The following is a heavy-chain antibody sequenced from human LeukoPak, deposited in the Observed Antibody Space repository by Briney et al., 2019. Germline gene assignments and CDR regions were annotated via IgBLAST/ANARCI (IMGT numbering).Heavy chain of an antibody. CDR3: AGTFDIVATRIDY. CDR1: GFTFSTYS. CDR2: ISSSVSYI. V-gene: IGHV3-21*01. Sequence: GGSLRLSCAASGFTFSTYSMNWVRQAPGKGLEWVSSISSSVSYIYYADSVRGRFTISRDNVKNSLYLQMNSLRAEDTAVYYCAGTFDIVATRIDYWGQGTLVTVSS. D-gene: IGHD5-12*01. J-gene: IGHJ4*02.